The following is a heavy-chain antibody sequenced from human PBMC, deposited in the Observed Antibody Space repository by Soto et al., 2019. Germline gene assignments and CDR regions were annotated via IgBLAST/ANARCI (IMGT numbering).Heavy chain of an antibody. D-gene: IGHD3-16*02. Sequence: ASVKVSCKASGYTFTCYYMHWVRQAPGQGLEWMGWINPNSGGTNYAQKFQGWVTMTRDTSISTAYMELSRLRSDDTAVYYCARDRGMSYDYIWGSYRYPHLDYWGQGTLVTVSS. CDR1: GYTFTCYY. CDR3: ARDRGMSYDYIWGSYRYPHLDY. V-gene: IGHV1-2*04. CDR2: INPNSGGT. J-gene: IGHJ4*02.